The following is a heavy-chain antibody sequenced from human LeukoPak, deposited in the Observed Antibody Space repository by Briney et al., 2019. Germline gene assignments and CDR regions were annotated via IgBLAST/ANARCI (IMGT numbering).Heavy chain of an antibody. CDR1: GFTFTSYA. Sequence: GGSLRLSCAASGFTFTSYAMTWVRQAPGKGLEWVSALSGSGGSTYYADSVKGRFTISRDNFKNTLYLQMNSLRADGTAVYYCAKRSGSYGPFDYWGQGILVTVSS. CDR2: LSGSGGST. D-gene: IGHD3-10*01. J-gene: IGHJ4*02. CDR3: AKRSGSYGPFDY. V-gene: IGHV3-23*01.